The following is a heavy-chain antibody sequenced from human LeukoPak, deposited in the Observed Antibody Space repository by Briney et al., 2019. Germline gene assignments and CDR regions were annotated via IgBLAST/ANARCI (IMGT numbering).Heavy chain of an antibody. Sequence: PGGSLRLSCAASGFTIGGYAMHWVRQAPVKGPEWVSGISWGSGSIGYADSVKGRFTISRDNAKNSLYLQMNSLRAEDTALYYCTKDVSPSVTAGFDYWGQGTLVTVSS. CDR2: ISWGSGSI. CDR3: TKDVSPSVTAGFDY. V-gene: IGHV3-9*01. D-gene: IGHD2-21*02. J-gene: IGHJ4*02. CDR1: GFTIGGYA.